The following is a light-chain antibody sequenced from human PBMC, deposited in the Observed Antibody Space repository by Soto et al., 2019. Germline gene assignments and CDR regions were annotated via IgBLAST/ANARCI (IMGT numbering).Light chain of an antibody. CDR1: QSVSSY. Sequence: IVLTQSPATLSLSPGERATLSCRASQSVSSYLAWYQQKPGQAPRLLIYGASSRATGIPDRFSGSGSGTDFTLTISRLEPEDFAVYHCQQYDSSPPFGQGTKVDIK. CDR3: QQYDSSPP. CDR2: GAS. V-gene: IGKV3-20*01. J-gene: IGKJ1*01.